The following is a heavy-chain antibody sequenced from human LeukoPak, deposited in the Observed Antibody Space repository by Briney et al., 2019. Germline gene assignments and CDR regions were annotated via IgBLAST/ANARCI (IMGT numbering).Heavy chain of an antibody. Sequence: ASVKVSCKASGYTFTSYDINWVRQATGQGLEWMGWMNPNSGNTGYAQKFQGRVTMTRNTSISTAYMELSSLRSEDTAVYYCARGIGGYCSGGSCYAPDYWGQGTLVTVSS. CDR3: ARGIGGYCSGGSCYAPDY. V-gene: IGHV1-8*01. D-gene: IGHD2-15*01. CDR2: MNPNSGNT. J-gene: IGHJ4*02. CDR1: GYTFTSYD.